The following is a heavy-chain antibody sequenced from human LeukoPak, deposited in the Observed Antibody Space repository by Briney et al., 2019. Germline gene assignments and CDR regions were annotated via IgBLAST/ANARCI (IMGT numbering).Heavy chain of an antibody. V-gene: IGHV4-59*08. CDR2: IYYSGST. D-gene: IGHD6-19*01. J-gene: IGHJ5*02. CDR3: ARIAVSVTGYNWFDP. Sequence: PSETLSLTCTVSGGSISSYYGSWFRHPPGKGLEWIGYIYYSGSTNYNPSLKSRVTISVDTSKNQFSLKLSSVTAADTAVYYCARIAVSVTGYNWFDPWGQGTLVTVSS. CDR1: GGSISSYY.